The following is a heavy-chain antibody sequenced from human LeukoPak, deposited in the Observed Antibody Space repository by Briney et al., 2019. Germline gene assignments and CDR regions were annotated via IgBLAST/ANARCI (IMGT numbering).Heavy chain of an antibody. D-gene: IGHD3-22*01. CDR3: ARQVGGWSSSGYPFDY. CDR1: GGSISSYY. CDR2: IYTSGST. V-gene: IGHV4-4*09. Sequence: PSETLSLTCTVSGGSISSYYWSWIRQPPGKELEWIGYIYTSGSTNYNPSLKSRVTISVDTSKNQFSLKLSSVTAADTAVYYCARQVGGWSSSGYPFDYWGQGTLVTVSS. J-gene: IGHJ4*02.